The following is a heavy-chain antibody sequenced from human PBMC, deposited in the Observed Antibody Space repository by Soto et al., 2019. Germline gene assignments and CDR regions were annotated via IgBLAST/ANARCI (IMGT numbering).Heavy chain of an antibody. D-gene: IGHD3-22*01. CDR1: GFTFSNAW. CDR3: TTHELVVVITETLPSTNYYYYGMDV. CDR2: IKSKTDGGTT. V-gene: IGHV3-15*07. J-gene: IGHJ6*02. Sequence: EVQLVESGGGLVKPGGSLRLSCAASGFTFSNAWMNWVRQAPGKGLEWVGRIKSKTDGGTTDYAAPVKGRFIISRDDSKNTLYLQMNSLKTEDRAVYYCTTHELVVVITETLPSTNYYYYGMDVWGQGTTVTVSS.